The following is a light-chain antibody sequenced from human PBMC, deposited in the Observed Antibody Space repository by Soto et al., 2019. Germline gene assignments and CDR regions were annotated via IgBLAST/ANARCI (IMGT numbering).Light chain of an antibody. CDR1: QNIDNY. CDR3: QQSSSSPPIT. CDR2: AAS. J-gene: IGKJ5*01. Sequence: DIQLTQSPSSLSASLGDRVTISCRASQNIDNYLHWYQQTSRKAPTVLIYAASVLRDGVPSRFSGGGVGTEFTLTSNNLQPEDFAPYYCQQSSSSPPITFGQGTRLDI. V-gene: IGKV1-39*01.